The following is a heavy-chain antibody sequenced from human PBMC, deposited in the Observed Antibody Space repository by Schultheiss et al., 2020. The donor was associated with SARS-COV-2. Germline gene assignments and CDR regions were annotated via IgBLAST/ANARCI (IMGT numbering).Heavy chain of an antibody. Sequence: ASVKVSCKASGYTFTSYDINWVRQATGQGLEWMGWMNPNSGNTGYAQEFQGRVTMTRNTAISTAYMELSRLRSDDTAVYYCARDQSAVAVGENWFDPWGQGTLVTVSS. CDR1: GYTFTSYD. V-gene: IGHV1-8*01. CDR2: MNPNSGNT. CDR3: ARDQSAVAVGENWFDP. D-gene: IGHD6-19*01. J-gene: IGHJ5*02.